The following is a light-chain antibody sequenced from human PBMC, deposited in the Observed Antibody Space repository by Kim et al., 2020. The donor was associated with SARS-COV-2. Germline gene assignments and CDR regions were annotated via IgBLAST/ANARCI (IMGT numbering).Light chain of an antibody. CDR1: KLGDKY. CDR2: QDS. Sequence: SVSPGQTASITCSGDKLGDKYACWYQQKPGQSPVLVLYQDSKRPSGIPERFSGSNSGNTATLTISGTQAMDEADYYCQAWDSSTVVFGGGTKVTVL. CDR3: QAWDSSTVV. V-gene: IGLV3-1*01. J-gene: IGLJ2*01.